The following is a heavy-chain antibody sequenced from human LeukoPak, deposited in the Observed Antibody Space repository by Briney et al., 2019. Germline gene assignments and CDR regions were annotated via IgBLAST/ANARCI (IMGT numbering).Heavy chain of an antibody. V-gene: IGHV4-4*07. CDR3: AREGVTLTTLIY. Sequence: SETLSLTCTVSGGSTTNFHWNWVRQPAGKGLEWIGRIYTSGSTNYNPSLKSRVTMSVDTSKNQFSLNLSSVTAADTAVYYCAREGVTLTTLIYWGQGTLVTVSS. D-gene: IGHD4-17*01. CDR1: GGSTTNFH. CDR2: IYTSGST. J-gene: IGHJ4*02.